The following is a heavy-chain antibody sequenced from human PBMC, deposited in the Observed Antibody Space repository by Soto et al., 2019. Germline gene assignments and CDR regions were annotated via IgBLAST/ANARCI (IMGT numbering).Heavy chain of an antibody. V-gene: IGHV1-2*02. CDR1: GYTVTGYY. CDR2: INPNSGGT. Sequence: ASVKVSCKASGYTVTGYYMHCVRQAPGQGLEWMGWINPNSGGTNYAQKFQGRVTMTRDTSISTAYMELSRLRSDDTAVYYCARVAATTTVIKFWGQGTLVTVSS. J-gene: IGHJ4*02. CDR3: ARVAATTTVIKF. D-gene: IGHD4-17*01.